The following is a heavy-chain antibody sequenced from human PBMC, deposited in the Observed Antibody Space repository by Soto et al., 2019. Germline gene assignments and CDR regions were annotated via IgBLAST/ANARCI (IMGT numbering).Heavy chain of an antibody. V-gene: IGHV4-59*11. CDR3: ARANWYCEY. CDR2: IYYSGST. D-gene: IGHD7-27*01. Sequence: QVQLQESGPGLVKPSETLSLTCTVSGGSINNHYWSWIRQPPGKGLEWIGYIYYSGSTNYTPSHQSRVTMSVDTSQNQDFLRLSSVTAADTAIYYCARANWYCEYWGQGVLVTVSS. J-gene: IGHJ4*02. CDR1: GGSINNHY.